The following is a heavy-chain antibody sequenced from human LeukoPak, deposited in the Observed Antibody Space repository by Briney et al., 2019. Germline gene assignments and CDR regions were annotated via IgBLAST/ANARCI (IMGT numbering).Heavy chain of an antibody. CDR1: GSISSSNFY. V-gene: IGHV4-39*07. CDR2: FYDSGST. D-gene: IGHD6-25*01. J-gene: IGHJ4*02. Sequence: SDTLSLTFTVSGSISSSNFYWGWIRQPPGKGLEWIGSFYDSGSTYYNPSLKSRATISVDTSKNHFSLKLTSVTAADTAVYYCVIFVGFWGRGILVTVSS. CDR3: VIFVGF.